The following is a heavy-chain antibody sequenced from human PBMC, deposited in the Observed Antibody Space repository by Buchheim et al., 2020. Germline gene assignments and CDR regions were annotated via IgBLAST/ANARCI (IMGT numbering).Heavy chain of an antibody. CDR2: IYYSGSA. V-gene: IGHV4-39*01. J-gene: IGHJ6*02. CDR3: ATLYYGMDV. CDR1: RGSISSPTYY. Sequence: QLQLHESGPGLVKPSETLSLTCTVSRGSISSPTYYWGWIRQPPGKGLEWIGTIYYSGSAYYNSSLESRVTISVDTSKTQFSLKLRSVTAADTGVYYCATLYYGMDVWGQGTT.